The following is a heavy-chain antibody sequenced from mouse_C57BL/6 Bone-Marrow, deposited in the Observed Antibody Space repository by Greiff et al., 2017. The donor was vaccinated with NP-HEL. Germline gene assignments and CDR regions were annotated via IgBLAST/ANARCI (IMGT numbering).Heavy chain of an antibody. CDR3: ARKNYCGSSYDY. CDR2: IDPSDGYP. CDR1: GYTFTSYW. J-gene: IGHJ2*03. V-gene: IGHV1-50*01. D-gene: IGHD1-1*01. Sequence: QVQLQQPGAELVKPGASVKLSCKASGYTFTSYWMPWVKQRPGQGLEWIGEIDPSDGYPNYNQKFKGKATLTVDTSSSTAYRQLSSLTSEDSAVDYGARKNYCGSSYDYGGQGTSLTVSA.